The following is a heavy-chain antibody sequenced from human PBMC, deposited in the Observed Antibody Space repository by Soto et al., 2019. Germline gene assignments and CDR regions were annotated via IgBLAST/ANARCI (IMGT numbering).Heavy chain of an antibody. V-gene: IGHV4-30-2*01. D-gene: IGHD2-15*01. Sequence: QLQLQESGSGLVKPSQTLSLTCAVSVGSISSGGYSWRWIRQPPGKGLEWIGYIYHSGSTYYNPSLKSRGTILVDRSKNQFSLKLSSVTAADTAVYYGARGAVVALGYWGQGTLVTVSS. J-gene: IGHJ4*02. CDR2: IYHSGST. CDR1: VGSISSGGYS. CDR3: ARGAVVALGY.